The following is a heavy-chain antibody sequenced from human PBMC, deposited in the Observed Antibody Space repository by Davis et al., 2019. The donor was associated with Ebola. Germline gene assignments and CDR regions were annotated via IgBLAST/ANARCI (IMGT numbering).Heavy chain of an antibody. Sequence: SETLSLTCAVYGGSFSGYYWSWIRQPPGKGLEWIGEINHSGSTNYNPSLKSRVTISVDTSKNEFSLKLSSVTAADTAVYYCARAETIYCSSTTCYSYWLDPWGQGTLVTVSS. CDR2: INHSGST. CDR3: ARAETIYCSSTTCYSYWLDP. V-gene: IGHV4-34*01. J-gene: IGHJ5*02. CDR1: GGSFSGYY. D-gene: IGHD2-2*01.